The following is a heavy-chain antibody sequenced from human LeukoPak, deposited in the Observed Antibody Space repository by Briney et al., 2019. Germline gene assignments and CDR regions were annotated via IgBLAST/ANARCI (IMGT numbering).Heavy chain of an antibody. CDR2: MNPNSGNT. V-gene: IGHV1-8*03. Sequence: ASVKVSCKASGYTFTSYDINWVRQATGQRLEWMGWMNPNSGNTVYAEKFQGRVTITRNTSIRTAYMELSSLRSEDTAVYYCARGVRYYYYYYYMDVWGKGTTVTVSS. J-gene: IGHJ6*03. CDR3: ARGVRYYYYYYYMDV. D-gene: IGHD3-3*01. CDR1: GYTFTSYD.